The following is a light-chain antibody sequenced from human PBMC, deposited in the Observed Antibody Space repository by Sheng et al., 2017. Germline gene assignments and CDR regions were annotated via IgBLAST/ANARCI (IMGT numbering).Light chain of an antibody. J-gene: IGKJ3*01. CDR2: KAS. V-gene: IGKV1-5*03. Sequence: DIQMTQSPSTLSASVGDRVTITCRASQSISDWLAWYQQKPGKAPKLLIYKASSLESGVPSRFSGSGSGTEFTLTISSLQPDDFATYYCQQYNSFSPVTFGPGTKVEIK. CDR1: QSISDW. CDR3: QQYNSFSPVT.